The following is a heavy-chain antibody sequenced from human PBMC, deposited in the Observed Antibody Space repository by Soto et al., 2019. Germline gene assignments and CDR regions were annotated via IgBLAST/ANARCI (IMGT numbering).Heavy chain of an antibody. CDR1: CGSIISSSYY. V-gene: IGHV4-39*01. J-gene: IGHJ6*02. CDR3: ARSSGWYPYYYYYGMDV. CDR2: IYYSGST. Sequence: ASETLSLTCTFSCGSIISSSYYWGWIRQPPGKGLEWIGSIYYSGSTYYNPSLKSRVTISVDTSKNQFSLKLSSVTAADTAVYYCARSSGWYPYYYYYGMDVWGQGTTVTVSS. D-gene: IGHD6-19*01.